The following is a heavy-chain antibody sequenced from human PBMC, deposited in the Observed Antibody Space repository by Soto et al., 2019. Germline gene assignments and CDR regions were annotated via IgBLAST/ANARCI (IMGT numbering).Heavy chain of an antibody. D-gene: IGHD3-16*02. CDR2: INPSGGST. J-gene: IGHJ4*02. V-gene: IGHV1-46*01. CDR1: GYTFTSYY. Sequence: GASVKVSCKASGYTFTSYYMHWVRQAPGQGLEWMGIINPSGGSTSYAQKFQGRVTMTRDTSTSTVYMELSSLRSEDTAVYYCARAPMITFGGVIVISVYFDYWGQGTLVTVSS. CDR3: ARAPMITFGGVIVISVYFDY.